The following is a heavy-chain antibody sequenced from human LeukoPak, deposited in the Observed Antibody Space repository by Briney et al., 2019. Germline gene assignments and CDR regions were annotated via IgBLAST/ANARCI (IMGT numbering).Heavy chain of an antibody. J-gene: IGHJ2*01. CDR3: ARGKKDYGDYAPTWYFDL. Sequence: PSETLSLTCAVYGGSFSGYYWSWIRQPPGKGLEWIGEINHSGSTNYNPSLKSRVTISVDTSENQFSLKLSSVTAADTAVYYCARGKKDYGDYAPTWYFDLWGRGTLVTVSS. V-gene: IGHV4-34*01. CDR1: GGSFSGYY. CDR2: INHSGST. D-gene: IGHD4-17*01.